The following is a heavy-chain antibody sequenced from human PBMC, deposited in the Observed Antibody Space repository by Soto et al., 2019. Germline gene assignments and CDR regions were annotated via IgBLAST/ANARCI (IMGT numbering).Heavy chain of an antibody. Sequence: GASVRVSCKASGGTFITYGINWVRQAPGQGLEWMGGITPIFGTANYAQNFQGRVTITADESMSTAYMELRSLRSEDTAVYYCARVWDVVVTADGAFDIWGQGTMVTVSS. CDR1: GGTFITYG. V-gene: IGHV1-69*13. J-gene: IGHJ3*02. CDR3: ARVWDVVVTADGAFDI. D-gene: IGHD2-21*02. CDR2: ITPIFGTA.